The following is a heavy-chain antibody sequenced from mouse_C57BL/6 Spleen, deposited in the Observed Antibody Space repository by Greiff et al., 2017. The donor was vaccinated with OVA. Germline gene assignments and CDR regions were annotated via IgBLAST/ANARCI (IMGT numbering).Heavy chain of an antibody. Sequence: QVQLQQSGPELVKPGASVKISCKASGYAFSSSWMNWVKQRPGKGLEWIGRIYPGDGDTNYNGKFKGKATLTADKSSSTAYMQLSSLTSEDSAVYFCAHGSSYWYFDVWGTGTTVTVSS. V-gene: IGHV1-82*01. CDR1: GYAFSSSW. J-gene: IGHJ1*03. CDR2: IYPGDGDT. CDR3: AHGSSYWYFDV. D-gene: IGHD1-1*01.